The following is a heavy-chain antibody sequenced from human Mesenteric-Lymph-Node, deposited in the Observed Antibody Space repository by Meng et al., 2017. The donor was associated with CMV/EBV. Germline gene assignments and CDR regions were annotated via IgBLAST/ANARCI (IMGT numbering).Heavy chain of an antibody. D-gene: IGHD4-17*01. Sequence: GESLKISCAGSGFNFSTYLMHWVRQAPGKGLVWVSRINSDGSTTNYAGSVKGRFTISRDNAKNTLYLQMNSLRAEDTAVYYCARDLDYGDYASDWFDPWGQGTLVTVSS. V-gene: IGHV3-74*01. J-gene: IGHJ5*02. CDR3: ARDLDYGDYASDWFDP. CDR1: GFNFSTYL. CDR2: INSDGSTT.